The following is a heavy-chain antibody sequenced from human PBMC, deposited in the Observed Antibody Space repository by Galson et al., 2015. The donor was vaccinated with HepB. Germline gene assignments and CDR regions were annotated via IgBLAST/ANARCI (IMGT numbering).Heavy chain of an antibody. CDR3: VREHSKYVFGRVYFHYGLDV. CDR2: IHSSGST. CDR1: GDSISSYY. V-gene: IGHV4-4*07. J-gene: IGHJ6*02. D-gene: IGHD4-11*01. Sequence: LSLTCGVSGDSISSYYWNWVRQPAGKGLEWIGRIHSSGSTNYNPSLKSRIRMSVDTSKNQFSLTLRSVTAADTAVYYCVREHSKYVFGRVYFHYGLDVWGQGTTVTVSS.